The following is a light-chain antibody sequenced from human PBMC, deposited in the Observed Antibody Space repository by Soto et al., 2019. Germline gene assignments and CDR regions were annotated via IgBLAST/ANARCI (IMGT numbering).Light chain of an antibody. Sequence: DIQMTQSPSSLSASVGDRVTITCRASQSISSYLNWYQQKPGKAPKLLIYAASSLQSGVPSRFSGSGAGTDFTLTISSLQPEDFATYYCQQSYSTPLFPFGPGTKVD. J-gene: IGKJ3*01. CDR3: QQSYSTPLFP. CDR1: QSISSY. V-gene: IGKV1-39*01. CDR2: AAS.